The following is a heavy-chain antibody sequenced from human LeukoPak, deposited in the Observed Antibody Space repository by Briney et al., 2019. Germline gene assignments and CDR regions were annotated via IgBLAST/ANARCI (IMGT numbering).Heavy chain of an antibody. Sequence: GGSLRLSCAASEFTFSNYAMTWVRQAPGKGLEWVSSITGSGGTTQYADSVKGRFAISRDNSKNTLYLQMNSLRAEDTAVYYCAKDVPTAYFDYWGQGTLVTVSS. CDR3: AKDVPTAYFDY. CDR2: ITGSGGTT. CDR1: EFTFSNYA. V-gene: IGHV3-23*01. D-gene: IGHD2-2*01. J-gene: IGHJ4*02.